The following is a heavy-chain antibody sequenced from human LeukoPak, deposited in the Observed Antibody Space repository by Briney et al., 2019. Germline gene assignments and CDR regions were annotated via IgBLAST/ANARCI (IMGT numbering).Heavy chain of an antibody. CDR1: GYTFTGYY. J-gene: IGHJ4*02. CDR3: ATEGTYSGYDFPFDY. CDR2: INPNSGGT. Sequence: GASVKVSCKASGYTFTGYYMHWVRQAPGQGLEWMGWINPNSGGTNYAQKFQGRVTMTRDTSISTAYMELSRLRSDDTAVYYCATEGTYSGYDFPFDYWGQGTLVTVSS. D-gene: IGHD5-12*01. V-gene: IGHV1-2*02.